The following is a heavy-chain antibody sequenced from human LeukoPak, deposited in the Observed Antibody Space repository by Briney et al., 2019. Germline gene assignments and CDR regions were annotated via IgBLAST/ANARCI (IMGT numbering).Heavy chain of an antibody. J-gene: IGHJ5*02. D-gene: IGHD6-13*01. Sequence: SETLSLTCAVYGGSFSRYYWTWVRQPPGKGLEWIGEINHSGSANYNPSLKSRVTISVDTSKNQFSLKLSSVTAADTAVYYCARASGYSSSRNWFDPWGQGTLVTVSS. CDR2: INHSGSA. V-gene: IGHV4-34*01. CDR3: ARASGYSSSRNWFDP. CDR1: GGSFSRYY.